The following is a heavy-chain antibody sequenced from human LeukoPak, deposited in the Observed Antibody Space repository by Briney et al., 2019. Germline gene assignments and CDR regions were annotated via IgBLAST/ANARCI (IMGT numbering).Heavy chain of an antibody. CDR1: NSSISSGYY. CDR3: ASGGGWYLFDY. V-gene: IGHV4-38-2*02. J-gene: IGHJ4*02. D-gene: IGHD6-19*01. CDR2: IYHSGST. Sequence: SETLSLTCTVSNSSISSGYYWGWIRQPPGKGLEWIGSIYHSGSTYYNPSLKSRVTISVDTSKNQFSLKLSSVTAADTAVYYCASGGGWYLFDYWGQGTLVTVSS.